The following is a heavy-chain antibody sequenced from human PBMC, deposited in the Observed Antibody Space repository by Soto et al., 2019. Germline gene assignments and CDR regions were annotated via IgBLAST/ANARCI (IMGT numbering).Heavy chain of an antibody. CDR1: GGSISSGGYS. J-gene: IGHJ5*02. V-gene: IGHV4-30-2*01. CDR2: IYHSGST. D-gene: IGHD6-13*01. Sequence: LQLQESGSGLVKPSQTLSLTCAVSGGSISSGGYSWSWIRQPPGKGLEWIGYIYHSGSTYYNPSLKSRVTISVDRSKNQFSLKLSSVTAADTAVYYCARGAAHNWFDPWGQGTLVTVSS. CDR3: ARGAAHNWFDP.